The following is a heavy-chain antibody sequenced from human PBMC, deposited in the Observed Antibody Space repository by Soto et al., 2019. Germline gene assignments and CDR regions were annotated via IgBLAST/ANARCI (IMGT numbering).Heavy chain of an antibody. CDR1: GYTFISYG. D-gene: IGHD2-2*02. CDR2: ISAYNGNT. Sequence: QVQLVQSGAEVKKPGASVKVSCKASGYTFISYGISWVRQAPGQGLEWVGWISAYNGNTNYAQKLQGRVTMTTDTSTSTAYMELRSLRSDDTAVYYCAGEVPVPPARPNNWFDPWGQGTLVTVSS. J-gene: IGHJ5*02. CDR3: AGEVPVPPARPNNWFDP. V-gene: IGHV1-18*01.